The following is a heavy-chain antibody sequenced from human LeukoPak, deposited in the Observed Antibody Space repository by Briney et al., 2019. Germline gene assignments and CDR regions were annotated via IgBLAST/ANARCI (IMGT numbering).Heavy chain of an antibody. D-gene: IGHD3-22*01. J-gene: IGHJ4*02. V-gene: IGHV3-74*01. CDR2: INSDGSST. Sequence: GGSLRLSCAASGFTFSSYWMHWVRQAPGKGLVWVSRINSDGSSTSYADSVTGRFTISRDNAKHTLYLQMNSLRAEDTAVYYCARGDPYYYDSSGYRFDYWGQGTLVTVSS. CDR3: ARGDPYYYDSSGYRFDY. CDR1: GFTFSSYW.